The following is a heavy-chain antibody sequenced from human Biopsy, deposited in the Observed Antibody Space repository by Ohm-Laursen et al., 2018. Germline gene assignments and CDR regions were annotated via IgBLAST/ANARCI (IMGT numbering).Heavy chain of an antibody. CDR3: ARDLPSSYYYAMDV. CDR2: TYKGGNT. CDR1: GAYITSYY. V-gene: IGHV4-4*07. Sequence: DTLSLTWTVSGAYITSYYWSWIRQPAGKGLEWIGHTYKGGNTNHNPSLKSRVSMSVDTSKNQLSLTLRSVTAADTAVYYCARDLPSSYYYAMDVWGQGTTVTVSS. J-gene: IGHJ6*02.